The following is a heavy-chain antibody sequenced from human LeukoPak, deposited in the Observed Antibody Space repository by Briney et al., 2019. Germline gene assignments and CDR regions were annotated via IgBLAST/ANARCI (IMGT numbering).Heavy chain of an antibody. V-gene: IGHV1-8*01. D-gene: IGHD6-13*01. Sequence: ASVKVSCKGSGYTFISYDINWVGQATGQGLEWMGRMNPTSGNTAYAQKFQSRVTMTRNTSISTAYMELSSLRSEDTAVYYCARAPSSSWYLAFDYWGQGTLVTVSS. J-gene: IGHJ4*02. CDR2: MNPTSGNT. CDR3: ARAPSSSWYLAFDY. CDR1: GYTFISYD.